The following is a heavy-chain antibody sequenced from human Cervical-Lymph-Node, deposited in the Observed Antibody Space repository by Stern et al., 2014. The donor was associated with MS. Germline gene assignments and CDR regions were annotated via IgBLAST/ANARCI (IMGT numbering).Heavy chain of an antibody. Sequence: EVQLVESGGDLVQPGGSLRLSCAASGFTFRIYSMNWVRQAPGKGLEWVSHISAGGSTKYYADSVKGRFTISRDNVKNSLYLQMETLRGEDTAVYYCARDGWEATVWGQGTLVTVSS. V-gene: IGHV3-48*01. D-gene: IGHD6-19*01. CDR2: ISAGGSTK. J-gene: IGHJ4*02. CDR3: ARDGWEATV. CDR1: GFTFRIYS.